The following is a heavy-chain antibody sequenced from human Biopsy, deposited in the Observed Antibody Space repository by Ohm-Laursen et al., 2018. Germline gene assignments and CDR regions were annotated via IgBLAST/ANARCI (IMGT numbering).Heavy chain of an antibody. J-gene: IGHJ4*02. CDR2: INCKTGAT. Sequence: GSSVKVSCKASSYTFTDYNIHGMRQAPGQGLEWLGYINCKTGATNYAQKFQGTVTMTRDTSISTAYLALGSLRSADTAIYYCARDPLNGHKHFDYWGQGSLVTVSS. CDR3: ARDPLNGHKHFDY. CDR1: SYTFTDYN. V-gene: IGHV1-2*02. D-gene: IGHD2-8*01.